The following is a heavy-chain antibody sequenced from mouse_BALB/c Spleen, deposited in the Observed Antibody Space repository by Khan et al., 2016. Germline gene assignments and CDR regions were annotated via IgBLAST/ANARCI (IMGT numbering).Heavy chain of an antibody. CDR3: ARSGNYAWFAY. D-gene: IGHD2-1*01. Sequence: EVELVESGGGLVQPGGSRKLSCAASGFTFSSFGMHWVRQAPEKGLEWVAYISSGSSTIYYADTVKGRFTISRDKPKNTLFLQMTSLRSEDTAMYYCARSGNYAWFAYWGQGTLVTVSA. V-gene: IGHV5-17*02. CDR1: GFTFSSFG. J-gene: IGHJ3*01. CDR2: ISSGSSTI.